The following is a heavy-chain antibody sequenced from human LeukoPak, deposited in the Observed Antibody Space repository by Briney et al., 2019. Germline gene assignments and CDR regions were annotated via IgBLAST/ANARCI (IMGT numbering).Heavy chain of an antibody. J-gene: IGHJ4*02. V-gene: IGHV3-30-3*01. Sequence: GSLRLSCAASGFTFSSYAMHWVRHAPGKGLEWVAVISYDGSNKYYADSVKGRFTISRDNSKNTLYLQMNSLRAEDTAVYYCATGIAAAGTVTDQGYYFDYWGQGTLVTVSS. CDR3: ATGIAAAGTVTDQGYYFDY. CDR2: ISYDGSNK. CDR1: GFTFSSYA. D-gene: IGHD6-13*01.